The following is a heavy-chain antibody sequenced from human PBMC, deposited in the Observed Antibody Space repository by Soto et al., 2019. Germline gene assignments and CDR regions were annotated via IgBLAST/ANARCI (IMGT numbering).Heavy chain of an antibody. CDR1: GFTFSSYA. CDR2: ISGSGGVA. J-gene: IGHJ4*02. V-gene: IGHV3-23*01. D-gene: IGHD3-22*01. CDR3: AKGSSGYYYDY. Sequence: GGSLRLSCAASGFTFSSYAMSWVRQAPGKGLERVSSISGSGGVAYYADSVRGRLTMSRDISKNTLYLQMNSLRAEDTAVYYCAKGSSGYYYDYWGQGTLVTVSS.